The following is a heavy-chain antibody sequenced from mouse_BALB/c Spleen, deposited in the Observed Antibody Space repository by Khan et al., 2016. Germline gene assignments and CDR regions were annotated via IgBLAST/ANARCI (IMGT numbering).Heavy chain of an antibody. V-gene: IGHV3-8*02. CDR2: ISYSGST. Sequence: EVQLVESGPSLVKPSQTLSLTCSVTGDSITSGYWNWIRKFPGNKLEYMGYISYSGSTYYNPSLKSRISITRDTSKNQYYLQLNSVTTEDTATYYCARDYYGSSYFDYWGQGTTLTVSS. J-gene: IGHJ2*01. D-gene: IGHD1-1*01. CDR1: GDSITSGY. CDR3: ARDYYGSSYFDY.